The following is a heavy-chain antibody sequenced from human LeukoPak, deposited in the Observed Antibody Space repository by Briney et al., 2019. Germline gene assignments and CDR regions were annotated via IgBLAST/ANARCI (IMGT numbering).Heavy chain of an antibody. D-gene: IGHD2-21*02. Sequence: SETLSLTCTVSGDSLNTYYWTWIRQTPGKELEWIGFVAPSGTSNYNPSLKSRVSISIDTSKNQFSLALTSVTPADTAVYYCARVVRGVVTSNWFDPWGQGTLVSVSS. V-gene: IGHV4-59*01. CDR1: GDSLNTYY. CDR3: ARVVRGVVTSNWFDP. CDR2: VAPSGTS. J-gene: IGHJ5*02.